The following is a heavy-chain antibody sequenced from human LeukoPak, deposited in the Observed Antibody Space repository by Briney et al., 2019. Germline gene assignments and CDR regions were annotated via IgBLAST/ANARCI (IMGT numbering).Heavy chain of an antibody. CDR1: AGSISSSTYY. D-gene: IGHD2-2*01. J-gene: IGHJ6*02. CDR2: IFYIGST. V-gene: IGHV4-39*01. CDR3: LRYCTSISCYHYYGMDV. Sequence: SETLSLTCTVSAGSISSSTYYWGWIRQPPGKGLEWIGSIFYIGSTYYNPSLKSRVTISVDTSKNQFSLKLSSVTAADTAVYYCLRYCTSISCYHYYGMDVWGQGTTATVSS.